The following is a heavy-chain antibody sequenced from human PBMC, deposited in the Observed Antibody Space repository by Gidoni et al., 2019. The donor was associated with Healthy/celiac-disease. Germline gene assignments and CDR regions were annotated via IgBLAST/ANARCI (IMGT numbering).Heavy chain of an antibody. CDR1: GGSFSGYY. V-gene: IGHV4-34*01. Sequence: QVQLQQWGAGLLKPSETLSLTCAVYGGSFSGYYWSWIRQPPGKGLEWIGEINHSGSTNYNPSLKSRVTISVDTSKNQFSLKLSSVTAADTAVYYCARTPSYYYDSSGYGFDCWGQGTLVTVSS. D-gene: IGHD3-22*01. CDR3: ARTPSYYYDSSGYGFDC. CDR2: INHSGST. J-gene: IGHJ4*02.